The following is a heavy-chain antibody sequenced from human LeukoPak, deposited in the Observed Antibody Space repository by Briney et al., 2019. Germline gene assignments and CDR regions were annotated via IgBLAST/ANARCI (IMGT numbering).Heavy chain of an antibody. J-gene: IGHJ4*02. CDR3: ARDVPGSGYHHYFDY. CDR2: IYYSGST. CDR1: GGSISSYY. Sequence: SETLSLTCTVSGGSISSYYWSWIRQPPGKGLEWIGYIYYSGSTNYNPSLKSRVTISVDTSKNQFSLKLSSVTAADTAVYYCARDVPGSGYHHYFDYWGQGTLVTVSS. V-gene: IGHV4-59*01. D-gene: IGHD3-3*01.